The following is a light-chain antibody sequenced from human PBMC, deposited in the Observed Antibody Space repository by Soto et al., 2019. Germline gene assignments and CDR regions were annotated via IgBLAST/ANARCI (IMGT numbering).Light chain of an antibody. Sequence: EIVLTQSPGTLSLSPGERATLSCRASQSVSSTYLAWYQQKPGQAPRFLIYGASSRATGIPDRFSGSGSGTEFNLTISRLEPADFAVYYCQQYAYSPGTFGQGTKLEIK. J-gene: IGKJ2*01. V-gene: IGKV3-20*01. CDR2: GAS. CDR1: QSVSSTY. CDR3: QQYAYSPGT.